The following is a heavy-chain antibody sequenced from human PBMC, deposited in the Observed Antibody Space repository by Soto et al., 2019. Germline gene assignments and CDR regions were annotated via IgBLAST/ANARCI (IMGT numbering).Heavy chain of an antibody. J-gene: IGHJ4*02. Sequence: GGSLRLSCAASGFTFSNAWMSWVRQAPGKGLEWVSAISGSGGSTYYADSVKGRFTISRDNSKNTLYLQMNSLRAEDPAVYYCAKDQTHIAARPDGYWGQGTLVTVSS. CDR1: GFTFSNAW. D-gene: IGHD6-6*01. V-gene: IGHV3-23*01. CDR3: AKDQTHIAARPDGY. CDR2: ISGSGGST.